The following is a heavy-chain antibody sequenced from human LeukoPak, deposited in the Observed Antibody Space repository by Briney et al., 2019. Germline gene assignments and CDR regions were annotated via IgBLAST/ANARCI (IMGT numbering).Heavy chain of an antibody. V-gene: IGHV3-15*01. J-gene: IGHJ5*02. Sequence: GXXXXSXXASGFTFSNAWMNWVRQAPGKGLEWVGRIKSKTDGGTIDYVAPVKGRFTISRDDSKNTLYLQMNSLKTEDTAVYYCTASEPTWGQGTLVTVSS. CDR3: TASEPT. D-gene: IGHD1-14*01. CDR1: GFTFSNAW. CDR2: IKSKTDGGTI.